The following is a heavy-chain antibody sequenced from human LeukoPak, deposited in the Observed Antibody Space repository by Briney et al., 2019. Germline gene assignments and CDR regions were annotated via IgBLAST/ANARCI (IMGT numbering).Heavy chain of an antibody. J-gene: IGHJ4*02. D-gene: IGHD2-21*02. CDR3: ARGAQLAVVVTATLYYFDY. CDR2: IYHSGST. Sequence: PSGTLSLTCAVSGGSISSSNWWSWVRQPPGKGLEWIGEIYHSGSTNYNPSLKSRVTISVDKSKNQFSLKLSSVTAADTAVYYCARGAQLAVVVTATLYYFDYWGQGTLVTVSS. V-gene: IGHV4-4*02. CDR1: GGSISSSNW.